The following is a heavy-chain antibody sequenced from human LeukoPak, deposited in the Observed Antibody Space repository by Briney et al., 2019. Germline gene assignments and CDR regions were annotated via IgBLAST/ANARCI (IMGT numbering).Heavy chain of an antibody. CDR3: ARDPAVGAYYFDY. CDR1: GFTFSSYA. V-gene: IGHV3-30-3*01. J-gene: IGHJ4*02. Sequence: GGSLRLSCAASGFTFSSYAMHWVRQAPGKGLEWVAVISYDGSNKYYADSVKGRFTIPRDNSKNTLYLQMNSLRAEDTAVYYCARDPAVGAYYFDYWGQGTLVTVSS. CDR2: ISYDGSNK. D-gene: IGHD1-26*01.